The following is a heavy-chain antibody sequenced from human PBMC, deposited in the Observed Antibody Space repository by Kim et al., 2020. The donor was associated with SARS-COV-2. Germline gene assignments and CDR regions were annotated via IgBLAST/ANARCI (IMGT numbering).Heavy chain of an antibody. CDR2: ISYDGSNK. J-gene: IGHJ4*02. Sequence: GGSLRLSCAASGFTFSSYAMHWVRQAPGKGLEWVAVISYDGSNKYYADSVKGRFTISRDNSKNTLYLQMNSLRAEDTAVYYCARTMVRAFDYWGQGTLVTVSS. D-gene: IGHD3-10*01. CDR3: ARTMVRAFDY. CDR1: GFTFSSYA. V-gene: IGHV3-30*04.